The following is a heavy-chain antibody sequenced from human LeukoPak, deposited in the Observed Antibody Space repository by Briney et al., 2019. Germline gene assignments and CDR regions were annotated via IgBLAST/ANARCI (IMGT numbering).Heavy chain of an antibody. CDR1: GFTFSSYA. D-gene: IGHD6-13*01. CDR3: AKSFGPVIAAAGTGAD. CDR2: INGSGDRT. Sequence: GGSLRLSCAASGFTFSSYAMSWVRQAPGKGLEWVSDINGSGDRTYYADSVKGRFTISRENSKNTLYLQMKSLRAEDTAVYYCAKSFGPVIAAAGTGADWGQGTLVTVSS. V-gene: IGHV3-23*01. J-gene: IGHJ4*02.